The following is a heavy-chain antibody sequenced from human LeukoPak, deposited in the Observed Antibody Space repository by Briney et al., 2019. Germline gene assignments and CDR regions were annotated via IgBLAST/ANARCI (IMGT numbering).Heavy chain of an antibody. J-gene: IGHJ4*02. V-gene: IGHV4-34*01. D-gene: IGHD4-23*01. Sequence: SETLSLTCAIYGGSFSAYYWNWIRQPPGKGLEWIGEINHSGSTNYNPSLKSRVTISVDTSKNQFSLKLSSVTAADTAVYYCARSDYGGKGRGDYWGQGTLVTVSS. CDR3: ARSDYGGKGRGDY. CDR2: INHSGST. CDR1: GGSFSAYY.